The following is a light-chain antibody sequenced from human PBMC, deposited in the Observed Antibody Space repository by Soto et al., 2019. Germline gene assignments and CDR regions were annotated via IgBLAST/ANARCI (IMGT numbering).Light chain of an antibody. Sequence: DIQLTQSPSFLSASVGDRVTITCRASQGIASYLVWYQQKPGKAPKLLIYGASTLQSGVPSRFSGSGSGTDFTLTISSLQPEDFAAYYCQQLNSYPLTFGGETKVEIK. CDR1: QGIASY. V-gene: IGKV1-9*01. CDR3: QQLNSYPLT. J-gene: IGKJ4*01. CDR2: GAS.